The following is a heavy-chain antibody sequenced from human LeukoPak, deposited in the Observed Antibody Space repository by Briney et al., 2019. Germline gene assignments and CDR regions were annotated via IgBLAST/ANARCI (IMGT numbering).Heavy chain of an antibody. D-gene: IGHD3-10*01. V-gene: IGHV3-43*02. CDR2: ISGNGDST. J-gene: IGHJ4*02. CDR3: AKDIESGTAGFSFDY. Sequence: AGRSLRLSCAASGFTFDDYAMHWVRQAPGKSLNSVSLISGNGDSTYYGYSVKGRFSISRDNIKNSLYLQMNSLRTEDNALHYCAKDIESGTAGFSFDYWGQGTLVNVSS. CDR1: GFTFDDYA.